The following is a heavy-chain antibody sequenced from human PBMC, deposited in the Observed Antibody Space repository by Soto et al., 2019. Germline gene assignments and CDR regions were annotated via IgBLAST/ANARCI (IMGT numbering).Heavy chain of an antibody. D-gene: IGHD2-2*01. CDR1: RFTFSSYS. V-gene: IGHV3-48*02. Sequence: EVQLVESGGGLVQPGGSLRLSCVASRFTFSSYSMNWVRQAPGKGLEWVSYISSSSRTINYADSVKGRFTISRDNAKNSLYLQMKSRRDEDTAVYYCARDRVVLVPAGDYWGQGTLVTVSS. J-gene: IGHJ4*02. CDR2: ISSSSRTI. CDR3: ARDRVVLVPAGDY.